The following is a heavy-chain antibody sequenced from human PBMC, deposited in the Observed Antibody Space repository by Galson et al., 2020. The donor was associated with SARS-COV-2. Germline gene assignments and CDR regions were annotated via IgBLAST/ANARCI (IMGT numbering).Heavy chain of an antibody. CDR2: ISSDGSNT. CDR3: AKEYGDIIDDALDI. J-gene: IGHJ3*02. D-gene: IGHD2-21*02. V-gene: IGHV3-30*18. CDR1: GFTFSSYG. Sequence: GGSLRLSCAASGFTFSSYGMHWVRRAPGQGLEWVALISSDGSNTHYSDSVKGRFTISRDNSKNTLYLQMNSLRGEDTSVYHCAKEYGDIIDDALDIWGQGTTVTVSS.